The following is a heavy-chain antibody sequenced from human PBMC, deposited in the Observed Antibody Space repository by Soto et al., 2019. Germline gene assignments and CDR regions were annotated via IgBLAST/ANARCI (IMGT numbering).Heavy chain of an antibody. D-gene: IGHD3-3*01. CDR1: GFTFIDYY. V-gene: IGHV3-11*01. CDR2: ISNDGSSI. CDR3: ARDHAIGLTLERPD. Sequence: QVQLVESGGGLVQPGGSLRLSCAASGFTFIDYYMSWIRQAPGKGLEWISLISNDGSSIYYADSVKGRFIISRDNAKNSLYLQMNDLRVEDTAVYYCARDHAIGLTLERPDWGQGTLVIVSS. J-gene: IGHJ4*02.